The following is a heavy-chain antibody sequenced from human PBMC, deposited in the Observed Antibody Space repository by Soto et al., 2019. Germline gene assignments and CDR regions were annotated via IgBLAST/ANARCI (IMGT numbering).Heavy chain of an antibody. D-gene: IGHD2-2*01. J-gene: IGHJ6*02. CDR3: ARGIVVVPAAMPHYYYYYGMDV. CDR1: GFSLSNARMG. V-gene: IGHV2-26*01. CDR2: IFSNDEK. Sequence: QVTLKESGPVLVKPTETLTLTCTVSGFSLSNARMGVSWIRQPPGKALEWLAHIFSNDEKSYSTSLKSRLTISKDTSKSQVVLTMTNMDPVDTATYYCARGIVVVPAAMPHYYYYYGMDVWGQGTTVTVSS.